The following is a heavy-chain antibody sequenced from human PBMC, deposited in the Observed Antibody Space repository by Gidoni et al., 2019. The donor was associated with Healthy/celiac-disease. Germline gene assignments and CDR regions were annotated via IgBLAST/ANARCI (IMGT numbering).Heavy chain of an antibody. V-gene: IGHV6-1*01. D-gene: IGHD3-10*01. CDR3: ARGRITMVRGVIIWYYFDY. CDR1: GASVSSNSAA. Sequence: QVQLQQSGPELVKPSQTLSLTCAISGASVSSNSAAWNWIRQSPSRGLEWLGRTYYRSKWYNEYAVSVKSRITINPDTSKNQFSLQLNSVTPEDTAVYYCARGRITMVRGVIIWYYFDYWGQGTLVTVSS. CDR2: TYYRSKWYN. J-gene: IGHJ4*02.